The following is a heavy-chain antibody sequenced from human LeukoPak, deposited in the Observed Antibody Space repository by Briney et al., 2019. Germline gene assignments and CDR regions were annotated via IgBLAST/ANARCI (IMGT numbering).Heavy chain of an antibody. Sequence: GGSLRLSCAGSGFTFSNAWMNWVRQAPGKGLERVGRIKSKVDGGTTDYAAPVKGRFTISRDDSKNAVFLQVNSLQTEDTAVYFCATGGYFLDYWGQGTLVTVSS. V-gene: IGHV3-15*01. D-gene: IGHD3-16*01. CDR3: ATGGYFLDY. J-gene: IGHJ4*02. CDR2: IKSKVDGGTT. CDR1: GFTFSNAW.